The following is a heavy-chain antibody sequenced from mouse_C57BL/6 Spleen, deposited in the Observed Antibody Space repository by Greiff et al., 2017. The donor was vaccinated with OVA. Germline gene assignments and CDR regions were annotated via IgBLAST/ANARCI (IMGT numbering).Heavy chain of an antibody. D-gene: IGHD1-1*01. CDR3: ARSNYGSSYVLWYFDV. V-gene: IGHV1-26*01. J-gene: IGHJ1*03. CDR1: GYTFTDYY. CDR2: INPNNGGT. Sequence: VQLQQSGPELVKPGASVKISCKASGYTFTDYYMNWVKQSHGKSLEWIGDINPNNGGTSYNQKFKGKATLTVDKSSSTAYMELRSLTSEDSAVYYCARSNYGSSYVLWYFDVWGTGTTVTVSS.